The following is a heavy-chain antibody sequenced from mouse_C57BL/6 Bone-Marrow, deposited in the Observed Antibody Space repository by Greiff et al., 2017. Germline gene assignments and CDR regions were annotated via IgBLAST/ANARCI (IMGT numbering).Heavy chain of an antibody. CDR2: FHPYNDDT. D-gene: IGHD2-1*01. CDR3: ARGGNYGGYYFDY. CDR1: GYTFTTYP. Sequence: VKLQESGAELVKPGASVKMFCKASGYTFTTYPIEWMKQNHGKSLEWIGNFHPYNDDTKYNEKFKGKATLTVEKSSSTVYLELSRLTSDDSAVYYCARGGNYGGYYFDYWGQGTTLTVSS. J-gene: IGHJ2*01. V-gene: IGHV1-47*01.